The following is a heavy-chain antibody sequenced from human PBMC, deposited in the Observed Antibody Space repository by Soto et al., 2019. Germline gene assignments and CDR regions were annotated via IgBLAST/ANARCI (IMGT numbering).Heavy chain of an antibody. CDR1: GGSISSGGYY. CDR3: ARGRGILVPAADHNDY. V-gene: IGHV4-31*03. CDR2: IYYSGST. D-gene: IGHD2-2*01. Sequence: QVQLQESGPGLVKPSQTLSLTCTVSGGSISSGGYYWSWIRQHPGKGLAWIGYIYYSGSTYYNPSLKSRVTISVDTSKNQFSLKLSSVTAADTAVYYCARGRGILVPAADHNDYWGQGTLVTVSS. J-gene: IGHJ4*02.